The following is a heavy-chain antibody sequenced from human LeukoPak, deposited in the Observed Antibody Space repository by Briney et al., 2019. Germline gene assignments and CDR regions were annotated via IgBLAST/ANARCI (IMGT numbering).Heavy chain of an antibody. V-gene: IGHV3-23*01. CDR2: ISGSGGST. D-gene: IGHD1-26*01. CDR1: GFTFSSYA. CDR3: ARDPGVRATPFDY. J-gene: IGHJ4*02. Sequence: GGSLRLSCAASGFTFSSYAMSWVRQAPGKGLEWVSAISGSGGSTYYADSVKGRFTISRDNAKNSLYLQMNSLRAEDTAVYYCARDPGVRATPFDYWGQGTLVTVSS.